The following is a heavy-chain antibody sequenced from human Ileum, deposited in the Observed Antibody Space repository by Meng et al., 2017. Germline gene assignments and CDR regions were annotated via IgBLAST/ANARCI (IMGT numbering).Heavy chain of an antibody. CDR1: GGFITSGDYY. J-gene: IGHJ4*02. Sequence: QVQLQESCPGLVKPSQTLSLNCTVSGGFITSGDYYWSWIRQPPGQGLEWIGYIFYTGATYSNPSLKSRVTVSLDTSKSQFSLKLSSVTAADTAIYYCVSERRRSYFFDYWGQGTLVTVS. CDR2: IFYTGAT. V-gene: IGHV4-30-4*01. CDR3: VSERRRSYFFDY.